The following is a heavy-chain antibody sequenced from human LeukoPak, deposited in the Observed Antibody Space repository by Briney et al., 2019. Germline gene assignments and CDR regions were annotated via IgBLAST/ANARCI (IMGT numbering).Heavy chain of an antibody. D-gene: IGHD5-18*01. V-gene: IGHV3-9*01. CDR3: AREVDTAMVPY. J-gene: IGHJ4*02. Sequence: GGSLRLSCTASGFTFDDYAMHWVRQAPGKGLEWVSGISRNSGSIGYADSVKGRFTISRDNAKNSLYLQMNSLRAEDTAVYYCAREVDTAMVPYGGQGTLVTVSS. CDR2: ISRNSGSI. CDR1: GFTFDDYA.